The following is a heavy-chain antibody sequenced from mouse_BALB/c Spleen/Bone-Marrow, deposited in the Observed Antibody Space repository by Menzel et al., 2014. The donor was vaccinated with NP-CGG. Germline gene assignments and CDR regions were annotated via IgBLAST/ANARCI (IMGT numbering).Heavy chain of an antibody. D-gene: IGHD2-3*01. CDR3: ARQSYEGFAY. J-gene: IGHJ3*01. V-gene: IGHV5-12-2*01. CDR1: GFTFSSYT. Sequence: EVMLVESGGNLVQPGGSLKLSCAASGFTFSSYTMSWVRQTPEKRLEWVAYISNGGCSTYYPDTVKGRFTISRDNATNTLYLQMSSLKSEDTAMYYCARQSYEGFAYWGQGTLVTVSA. CDR2: ISNGGCST.